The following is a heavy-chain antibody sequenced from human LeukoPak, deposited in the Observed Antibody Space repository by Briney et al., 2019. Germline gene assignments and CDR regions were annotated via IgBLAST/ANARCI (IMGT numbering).Heavy chain of an antibody. J-gene: IGHJ2*01. V-gene: IGHV3-66*01. D-gene: IGHD6-19*01. CDR3: ARPPSSGRHWYFDL. CDR2: IYTGGNT. CDR1: GFTVSSNY. Sequence: GGSLRLSCAASGFTVSSNYMNWVRQAPGKGLEWVSIIYTGGNTYYADSVKGRFTISRDNSKNTVYLQMNSLRAEDTAVYYCARPPSSGRHWYFDLWGRGTLVTVSS.